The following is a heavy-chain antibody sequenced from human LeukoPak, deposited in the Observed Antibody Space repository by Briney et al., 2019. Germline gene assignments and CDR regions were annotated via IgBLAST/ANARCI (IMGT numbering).Heavy chain of an antibody. CDR1: GGSISSYY. J-gene: IGHJ2*01. D-gene: IGHD2-15*01. CDR2: IHYSGST. CDR3: ARAGGDCSCGSCYLHWYFDL. V-gene: IGHV4-59*01. Sequence: SETLSLTCTVSGGSISSYYWSWIRQPPGKGLEWIGYIHYSGSTNYNPYLKSRVTISVDTSKNQFSLKLSSVTAADTAVYYCARAGGDCSCGSCYLHWYFDLWGRGTLVTVSS.